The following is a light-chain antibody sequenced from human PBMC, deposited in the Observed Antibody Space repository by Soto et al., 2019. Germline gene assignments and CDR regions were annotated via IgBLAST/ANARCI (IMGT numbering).Light chain of an antibody. CDR2: EVS. Sequence: QSALTQPASVSGSPGQSIAISCNGTSSDVGAYDYVSWYQQHPDRAPRLVIYEVSNRPSGVSNRFSGSKSVNTATLTISGLQAEDEADYYCASHTTTSTRVFGTGTKVTVL. CDR1: SSDVGAYDY. V-gene: IGLV2-14*03. CDR3: ASHTTTSTRV. J-gene: IGLJ1*01.